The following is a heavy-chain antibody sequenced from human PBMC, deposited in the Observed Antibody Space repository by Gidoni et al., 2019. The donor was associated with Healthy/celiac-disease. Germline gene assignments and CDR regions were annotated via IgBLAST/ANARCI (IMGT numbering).Heavy chain of an antibody. CDR1: GGSFSGYY. J-gene: IGHJ6*02. V-gene: IGHV4-34*01. CDR3: AAGYYDSSGYYDSYYYGMDV. Sequence: QVQLQQWGAGLLKPSETLSLTCAVYGGSFSGYYWSWIRQPPGKGLEWIGEINHSGSTNYNPSLKSRVTISVDTSKNQFSLKLSSVTAADTAVYYCAAGYYDSSGYYDSYYYGMDVWGQGTTVTVSS. D-gene: IGHD3-22*01. CDR2: INHSGST.